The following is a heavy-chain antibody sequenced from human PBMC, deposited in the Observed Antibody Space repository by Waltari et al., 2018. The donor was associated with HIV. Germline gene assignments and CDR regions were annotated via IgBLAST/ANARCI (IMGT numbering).Heavy chain of an antibody. V-gene: IGHV2-70*01. J-gene: IGHJ4*02. CDR1: GFSLSTTGMC. CDR3: ARVKYFYVSREYFFDY. D-gene: IGHD3-10*02. Sequence: QVTLRESGPALVKPTQTLTLTCTFAGFSLSTTGMCVSWIRQPPGKPLEWLALIDWADDKYYSTSLRSRLTISKDITKNQVVLKVTNLDPLDTATYYCARVKYFYVSREYFFDYWGQGILVTVSS. CDR2: IDWADDK.